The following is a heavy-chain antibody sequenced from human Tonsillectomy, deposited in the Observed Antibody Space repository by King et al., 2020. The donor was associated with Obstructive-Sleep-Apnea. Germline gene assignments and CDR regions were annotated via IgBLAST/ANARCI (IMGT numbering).Heavy chain of an antibody. V-gene: IGHV4-34*01. Sequence: VQLQQWGAGLLKPSETLSLTCAVYGGSFSGYYWSWIRQPPGKGLEWIGEINHSGSTNYNPSLKSRVTISVDTSKNQFSLKLSSVTAADTAVYYCASALPRSLRFLEWSRGLYNWFDPWGQGTLVTVSS. CDR3: ASALPRSLRFLEWSRGLYNWFDP. CDR1: GGSFSGYY. D-gene: IGHD3-3*01. CDR2: INHSGST. J-gene: IGHJ5*02.